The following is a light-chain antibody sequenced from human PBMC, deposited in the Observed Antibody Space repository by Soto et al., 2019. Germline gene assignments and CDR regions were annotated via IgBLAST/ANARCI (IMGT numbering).Light chain of an antibody. CDR1: QSVSSN. CDR2: GAS. CDR3: QQYNNWWT. Sequence: DIVLAQSPGSLSLSPGERATLSCRASQSVSSNLAWYQQKPGQAPRLLIYGASTRATGIPARFSGSGSGTEFTLTISSLQSEDFAVYYCQQYNNWWTFGQGTKGDIK. J-gene: IGKJ1*01. V-gene: IGKV3-15*01.